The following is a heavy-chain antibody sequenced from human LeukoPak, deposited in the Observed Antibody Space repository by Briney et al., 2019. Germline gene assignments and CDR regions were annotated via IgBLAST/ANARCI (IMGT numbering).Heavy chain of an antibody. CDR3: ARGQRYSTSPFDY. J-gene: IGHJ4*02. D-gene: IGHD3-16*02. CDR1: GFTFSDYS. V-gene: IGHV3-48*02. CDR2: ISGGSGTI. Sequence: GGSLRLSCAGSGFTFSDYSMNWVRQAPGKGLEWVSYISGGSGTIYYADSVKGRFTISRDNAKNSLFLQMNSLRDKDTAVYYCARGQRYSTSPFDYWGQGTLVTVSS.